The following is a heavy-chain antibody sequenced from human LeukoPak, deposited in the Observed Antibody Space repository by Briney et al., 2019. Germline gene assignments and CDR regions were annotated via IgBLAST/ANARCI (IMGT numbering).Heavy chain of an antibody. D-gene: IGHD2-15*01. CDR1: GFTFSSYA. CDR3: ANLRGRGAYACSGASCYSY. V-gene: IGHV3-23*01. J-gene: IGHJ4*02. CDR2: VIGSGGGT. Sequence: GGSLRLSCEASGFTFSSYAMSGVPQAPGKGREGVSGVIGSGGGTYYTDYVKGRFTISRDNSKNTLFLQMNSLRVEDTAVYYCANLRGRGAYACSGASCYSYWGQGTLVTVSP.